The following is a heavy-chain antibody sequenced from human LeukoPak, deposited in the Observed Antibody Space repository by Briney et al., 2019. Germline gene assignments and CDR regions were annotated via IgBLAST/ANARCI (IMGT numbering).Heavy chain of an antibody. CDR1: GLTFSTYW. D-gene: IGHD5-12*01. CDR3: ARDRGYAQDY. Sequence: PGGSLRLSCAASGLTFSTYWMHWVRQAPGEGLVWVSHIQSDGSRTTYADSVKGRFTISRDNAKNMLYLQMNSLRAEDTAVYYCARDRGYAQDYWGQGTLVTVSS. V-gene: IGHV3-74*01. CDR2: IQSDGSRT. J-gene: IGHJ4*02.